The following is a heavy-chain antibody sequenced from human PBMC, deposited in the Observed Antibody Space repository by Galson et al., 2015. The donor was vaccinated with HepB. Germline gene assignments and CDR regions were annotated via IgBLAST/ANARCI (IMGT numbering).Heavy chain of an antibody. CDR2: ISAYNGNT. CDR1: GYTFTSYG. V-gene: IGHV1-18*01. J-gene: IGHJ4*02. D-gene: IGHD2-2*02. CDR3: AREYTGSNGLYYFDY. Sequence: SVKVSCKASGYTFTSYGISWVRQAPGQGLEWMGWISAYNGNTNYAQKLQGRVTMTTDTSTSTAYMELRSLRSDDTAVYYCAREYTGSNGLYYFDYWGQGTLVTVSS.